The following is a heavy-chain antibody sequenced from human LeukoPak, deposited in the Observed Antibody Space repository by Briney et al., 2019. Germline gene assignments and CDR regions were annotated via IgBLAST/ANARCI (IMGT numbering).Heavy chain of an antibody. D-gene: IGHD3/OR15-3a*01. Sequence: PGGSLRLSCAVSGFRVSDYYMSWVRQAPGKGLEWVGLIRDSGEAFYADFVRGRFAISRDESENTLYLQMNSLRVEDAAVHFCARDRAALQDWVEFDPWGQGTPVSVSS. CDR2: IRDSGEA. CDR3: ARDRAALQDWVEFDP. CDR1: GFRVSDYY. V-gene: IGHV3-66*03. J-gene: IGHJ5*02.